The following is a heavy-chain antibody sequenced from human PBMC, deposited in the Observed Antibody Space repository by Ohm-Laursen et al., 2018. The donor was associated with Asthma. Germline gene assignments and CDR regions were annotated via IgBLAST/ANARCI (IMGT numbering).Heavy chain of an antibody. D-gene: IGHD4-17*01. J-gene: IGHJ4*02. V-gene: IGHV3-33*01. CDR3: ARDSPPSYYGVTDY. Sequence: SLRLSCAASGFTFSSYGMHWVRQAPGKGLEWVAVIWYDGSNKYYADSVKGRFTISRDNSKNTLYLQMNSLRAEDTAVYYCARDSPPSYYGVTDYWGQGTLVTVSS. CDR1: GFTFSSYG. CDR2: IWYDGSNK.